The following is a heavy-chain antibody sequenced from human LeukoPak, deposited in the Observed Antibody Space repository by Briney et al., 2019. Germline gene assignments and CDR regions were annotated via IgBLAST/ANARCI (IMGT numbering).Heavy chain of an antibody. J-gene: IGHJ5*02. Sequence: GGSLRLSCAASGFSFKSYAMNWVRQAPGEGLEWVSSISESGDSTHYADSVKGRFTISRDNSLNTLYLQMNGLTAEDTAVYYCAKQYVNRWGQGTLVTVSS. CDR1: GFSFKSYA. CDR3: AKQYVNR. CDR2: ISESGDST. V-gene: IGHV3-23*01. D-gene: IGHD3-16*01.